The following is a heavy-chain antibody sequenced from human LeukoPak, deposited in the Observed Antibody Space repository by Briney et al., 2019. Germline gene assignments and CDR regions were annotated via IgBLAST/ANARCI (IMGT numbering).Heavy chain of an antibody. CDR1: GGSISSSSYY. V-gene: IGHV4-39*01. Sequence: SETLSLTCTVSGGSISSSSYYWGWIRQPPGKGLEWIGSIYYSGRTYYNPSLKSRVTISVDTSKNQFSLKLSSVTAADTAVYYCARKGDSIAARPFDYWGQGTLVTVSS. D-gene: IGHD6-6*01. CDR2: IYYSGRT. J-gene: IGHJ4*02. CDR3: ARKGDSIAARPFDY.